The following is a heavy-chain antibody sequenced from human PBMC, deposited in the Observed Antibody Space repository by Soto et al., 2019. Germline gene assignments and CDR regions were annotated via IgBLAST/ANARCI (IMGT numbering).Heavy chain of an antibody. V-gene: IGHV3-33*06. CDR1: GFTFSTYG. D-gene: IGHD3-16*01. CDR2: IWSNGINQ. J-gene: IGHJ3*01. Sequence: QVQLVESGGGVVQPGGCLRLSCSASGFTFSTYGMHWVRQAPGKGLEWVTVIWSNGINQYYADSVKGRFTVSRDNSKNTLYHQMNSLRVEDKAVYYCVKERGPFDAFDVWGQGSMVTVSS. CDR3: VKERGPFDAFDV.